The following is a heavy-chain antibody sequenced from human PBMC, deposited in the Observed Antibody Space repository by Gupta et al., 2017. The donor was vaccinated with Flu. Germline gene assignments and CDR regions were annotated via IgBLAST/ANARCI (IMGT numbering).Heavy chain of an antibody. V-gene: IGHV1-69*06. D-gene: IGHD3-22*01. CDR1: GGTFSSYA. J-gene: IGHJ3*02. CDR3: ARDRENYDSSGQATDAFDI. CDR2: IIPIFGTA. Sequence: QVQLVQSGAEVKKPGSSVTVSCKASGGTFSSYAISWVRQAPGQGLEWMGGIIPIFGTANYAQKFQGRVTITADKSTSTAYMELSSLRSEDTAVYYCARDRENYDSSGQATDAFDIWGQGTMVTVSA.